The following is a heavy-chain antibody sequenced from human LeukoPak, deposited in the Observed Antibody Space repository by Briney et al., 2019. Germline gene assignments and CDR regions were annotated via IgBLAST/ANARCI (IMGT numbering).Heavy chain of an antibody. CDR3: AKHSRTGSSFDPFEY. D-gene: IGHD3-10*01. Sequence: GESLKISYKGSGYSFTTYWIGWVRQMPGKGLEWMGIIYPGDSDTRYSPSFQGQVTISADKSISTAYLQWSRLKASDTAIYYCAKHSRTGSSFDPFEYWGQGTLVTVSS. CDR1: GYSFTTYW. V-gene: IGHV5-51*01. J-gene: IGHJ4*02. CDR2: IYPGDSDT.